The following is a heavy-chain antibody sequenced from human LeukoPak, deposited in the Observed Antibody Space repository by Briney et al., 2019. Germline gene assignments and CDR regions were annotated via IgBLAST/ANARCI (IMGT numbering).Heavy chain of an antibody. D-gene: IGHD7-27*01. V-gene: IGHV3-30-3*01. J-gene: IGHJ4*02. CDR2: ISYDGSNK. CDR1: GFTFSSYA. CDR3: TRDRWGKYYFDY. Sequence: QPGGSLRLSCAASGFTFSSYAMHWVRQAPGKGLEWVAVISYDGSNKYYADSVKGRFTISRDNSKNTLYLQMNNLRAEDTAVYYCTRDRWGKYYFDYWGQGTLVTVSS.